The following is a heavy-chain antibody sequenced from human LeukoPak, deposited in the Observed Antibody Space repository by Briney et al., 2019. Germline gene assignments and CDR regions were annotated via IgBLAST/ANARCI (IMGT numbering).Heavy chain of an antibody. CDR1: GFTFSTSW. CDR3: ARGRYSGTTYYFDY. V-gene: IGHV3-7*03. J-gene: IGHJ4*02. Sequence: GGSLRLSCAASGFTFSTSWMSWVRQVPGKGLEWVANIKKDGSETYYVDSVKGRFTVSRDNAKNSLYLQMNSLRAEDTAMYYCARGRYSGTTYYFDYWGQGTLVTVSS. CDR2: IKKDGSET. D-gene: IGHD5-12*01.